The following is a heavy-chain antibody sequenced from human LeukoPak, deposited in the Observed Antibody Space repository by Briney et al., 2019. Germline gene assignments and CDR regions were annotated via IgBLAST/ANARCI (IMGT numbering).Heavy chain of an antibody. Sequence: GGSLRLSCAASGFTFDDYAMHWVRQAPGKGLEWVSGISWNSGSIGYADSVKGRFTISRDNAKNSLYLQMNSLRAEDTALYYCAKDIGYCSGGSCYPGYAFDIRGQGTMVTVSS. CDR2: ISWNSGSI. J-gene: IGHJ3*02. CDR3: AKDIGYCSGGSCYPGYAFDI. CDR1: GFTFDDYA. V-gene: IGHV3-9*01. D-gene: IGHD2-15*01.